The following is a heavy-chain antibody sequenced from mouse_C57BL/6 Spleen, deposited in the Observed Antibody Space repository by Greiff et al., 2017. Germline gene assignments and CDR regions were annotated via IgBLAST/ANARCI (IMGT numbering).Heavy chain of an antibody. CDR1: GYTFTSYW. CDR2: IYPGSGST. J-gene: IGHJ1*03. Sequence: QVQLKQPGAELVKPGASVKMSCKASGYTFTSYWITWVKQRPGQGLEWIGDIYPGSGSTNYNEKFKSKATLTVDTSSSTAYMQLSSLTSEDSAVYYCARQPTTVVARYFDVWGTGTTVTVSS. V-gene: IGHV1-55*01. CDR3: ARQPTTVVARYFDV. D-gene: IGHD1-1*01.